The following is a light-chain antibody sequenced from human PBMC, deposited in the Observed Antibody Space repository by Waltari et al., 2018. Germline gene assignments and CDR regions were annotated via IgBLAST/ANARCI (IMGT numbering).Light chain of an antibody. V-gene: IGKV1-5*03. CDR1: QSINNW. J-gene: IGKJ1*01. CDR2: KAS. CDR3: QQYDTYWT. Sequence: RVTITCRASQSINNWLAWYQQKPGKPPKLLIYKASTLETGVPSRFSGSGSGTEFTLTISSLQPDDSATYYCQQYDTYWTFGQGTKVEIK.